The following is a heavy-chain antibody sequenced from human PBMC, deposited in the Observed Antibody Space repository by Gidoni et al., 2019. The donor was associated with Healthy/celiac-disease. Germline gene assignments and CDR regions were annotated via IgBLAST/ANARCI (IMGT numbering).Heavy chain of an antibody. CDR1: GFTFSSYA. CDR3: ARDLAGYYYYYYGMDV. CDR2: ISYDGINK. Sequence: QVQLVESGGGVVQPGWSLRLSCAASGFTFSSYAMHWVRQAPGKGLEGGAVISYDGINKYYADSVKGRLTISRDNSKNTLYLQMNSLRAEDTAVYYCARDLAGYYYYYYGMDVWGQGTTVTVSS. J-gene: IGHJ6*02. V-gene: IGHV3-30*04.